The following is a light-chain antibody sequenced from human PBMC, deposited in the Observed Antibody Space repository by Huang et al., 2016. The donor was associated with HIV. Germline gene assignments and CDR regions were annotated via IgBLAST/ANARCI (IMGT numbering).Light chain of an antibody. CDR3: QQYYSYRA. CDR1: QDVNNF. V-gene: IGKV1-8*01. CDR2: AAS. J-gene: IGKJ1*01. Sequence: AIRMTQSPSSLSASTGDRVTITCRASQDVNNFLAWYQQKPWKAPNLLIYAASILETGVPSRFSGSGSGTEFNLSISCLQSEDFATYYCQQYYSYRAFGQGTQVEIK.